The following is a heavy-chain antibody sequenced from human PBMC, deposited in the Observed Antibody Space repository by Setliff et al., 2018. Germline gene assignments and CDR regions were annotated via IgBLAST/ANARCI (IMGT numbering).Heavy chain of an antibody. V-gene: IGHV4-39*01. CDR2: IHYSGST. CDR3: ARGRAGHSGH. Sequence: SETLSLTCTVSGGSINSGSYFWAWIRQPPGKGLEGIGSIHYSGSTYYNRSLNSRVTMSVDTSKNQFSLKLSSVTAADTAVYYCARGRAGHSGHWGQGTLVTVSS. J-gene: IGHJ4*02. CDR1: GGSINSGSYF. D-gene: IGHD6-19*01.